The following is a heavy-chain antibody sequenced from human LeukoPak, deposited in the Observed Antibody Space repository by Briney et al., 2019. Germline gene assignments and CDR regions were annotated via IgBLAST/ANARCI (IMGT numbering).Heavy chain of an antibody. V-gene: IGHV5-51*01. D-gene: IGHD3-22*01. CDR2: IYPGDSDT. Sequence: GESLKISFKGSGYRFTSYWIGWVRPMPGKGLEWMGIIYPGDSDTRYSPSFQGQVTISADKSISTAYLQWSSLKASDTAMYYCARRSSGYIDAFDIWGQGTMVTVSS. CDR1: GYRFTSYW. J-gene: IGHJ3*02. CDR3: ARRSSGYIDAFDI.